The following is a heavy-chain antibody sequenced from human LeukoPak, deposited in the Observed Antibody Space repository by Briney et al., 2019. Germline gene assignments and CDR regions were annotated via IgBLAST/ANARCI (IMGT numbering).Heavy chain of an antibody. J-gene: IGHJ4*02. CDR3: ARDYYGSGSPSFDY. CDR2: IYYSGST. Sequence: SQTLSLTCTVSGGSISSGGYYWSWIRQHPGKGLEWIGYIYYSGSTYYNPSLKSRVTISVDTSKTQFSLKLSSVTAADTAVYYCARDYYGSGSPSFDYWGQGTLVTVSS. CDR1: GGSISSGGYY. D-gene: IGHD3-10*01. V-gene: IGHV4-31*03.